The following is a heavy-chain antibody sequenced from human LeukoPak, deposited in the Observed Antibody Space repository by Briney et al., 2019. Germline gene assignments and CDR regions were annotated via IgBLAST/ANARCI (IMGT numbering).Heavy chain of an antibody. CDR1: GFTVSNSY. CDR3: ARARDVYNEIDY. CDR2: IYSGGST. J-gene: IGHJ4*02. D-gene: IGHD5-24*01. Sequence: GGSLRLSCAASGFTVSNSYMTWVRQAPGKGLEWVSGIYSGGSTYYADSVRARFTISRDNSKNTVYLQLNSLRAEDTAVFYCARARDVYNEIDYWGRGTLVTVSS. V-gene: IGHV3-66*01.